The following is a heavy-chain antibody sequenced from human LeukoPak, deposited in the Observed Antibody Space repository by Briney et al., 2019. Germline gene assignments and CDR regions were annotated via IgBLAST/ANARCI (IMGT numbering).Heavy chain of an antibody. J-gene: IGHJ4*02. V-gene: IGHV5-51*01. CDR1: GYRFTSYW. CDR2: IYPGDSDT. D-gene: IGHD2-2*02. CDR3: AIGYCSSTSCYSLDY. Sequence: GESLKISCKSSGYRFTSYWIGWVRQMPGKGLEWMGVIYPGDSDTRYSPSFQGQVTISADKSISTAYLQWSSLKASDTAMYYCAIGYCSSTSCYSLDYWGQGTLVTVSS.